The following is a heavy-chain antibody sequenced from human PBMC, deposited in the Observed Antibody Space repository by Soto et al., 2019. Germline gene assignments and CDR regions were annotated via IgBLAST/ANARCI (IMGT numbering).Heavy chain of an antibody. CDR1: GFTFSSYA. Sequence: GGSLRLSCAASGFTFSSYAMSWVRQAPGKGLEWVSAISGSGGSTYYADSVKGRFTISRDNSKNTLYLQMNSLRAEDTAVYYCAKTQIIVVVTATDFDYWGQGTLVTVSS. CDR2: ISGSGGST. J-gene: IGHJ4*02. V-gene: IGHV3-23*01. CDR3: AKTQIIVVVTATDFDY. D-gene: IGHD2-21*02.